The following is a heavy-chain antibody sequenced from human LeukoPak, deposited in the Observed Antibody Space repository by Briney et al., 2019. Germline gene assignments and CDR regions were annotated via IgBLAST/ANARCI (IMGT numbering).Heavy chain of an antibody. CDR2: IKRRTDGGTS. CDR1: GFTFSDAW. Sequence: PGGSLRLSCAASGFTFSDAWMHWVRQAPGKGLEWVGLIKRRTDGGTSNYAAPVKGRFAISRDDSEDTLFLQMDSLKSEDTGVYYCTTGYTSASHDAYWGQGTLVTVPS. V-gene: IGHV3-15*07. CDR3: TTGYTSASHDAY. J-gene: IGHJ4*02. D-gene: IGHD2-15*01.